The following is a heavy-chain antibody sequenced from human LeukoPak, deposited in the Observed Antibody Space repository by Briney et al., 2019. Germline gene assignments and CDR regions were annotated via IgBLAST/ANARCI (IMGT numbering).Heavy chain of an antibody. Sequence: SVKVSCKASGGTFSRYAFSWVRQAPGQGLEWMGRIIPTLGIANYAQTFLDRVTITADKSTSTAYMELSSLRFEDTAVYYCAREGLDGTTQIYYYGMDVWGQGTTVTVSS. V-gene: IGHV1-69*04. J-gene: IGHJ6*02. CDR2: IIPTLGIA. D-gene: IGHD1-7*01. CDR1: GGTFSRYA. CDR3: AREGLDGTTQIYYYGMDV.